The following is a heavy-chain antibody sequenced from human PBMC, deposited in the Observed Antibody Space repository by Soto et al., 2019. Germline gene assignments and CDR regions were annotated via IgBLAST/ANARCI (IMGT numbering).Heavy chain of an antibody. J-gene: IGHJ5*02. Sequence: PSETLSLTCAVYGGSFSGYYWSWIRQPPGKGLEWIGGINHSGSTNYNPSLKSRVTISVDTSKNQFSLKLSSVTAADTAVYYCARAGDDYIWGSYRYTRENWFDPWGQGTLVTVSS. CDR3: ARAGDDYIWGSYRYTRENWFDP. V-gene: IGHV4-34*01. CDR2: INHSGST. CDR1: GGSFSGYY. D-gene: IGHD3-16*02.